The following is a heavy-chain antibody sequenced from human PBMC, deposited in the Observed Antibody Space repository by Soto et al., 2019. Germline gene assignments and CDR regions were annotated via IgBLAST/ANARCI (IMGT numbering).Heavy chain of an antibody. CDR3: LVTHDILTGYDEGPLDY. Sequence: SVKVSCKASGGTFSSYTISWVRQAPGQGLEWMGRIIPILGIANYAQKFQGRVTITADKSTSTAYMELSSLRSEDTAVYYCLVTHDILTGYDEGPLDYWGQGTLVTVSS. CDR2: IIPILGIA. V-gene: IGHV1-69*02. D-gene: IGHD3-9*01. J-gene: IGHJ4*02. CDR1: GGTFSSYT.